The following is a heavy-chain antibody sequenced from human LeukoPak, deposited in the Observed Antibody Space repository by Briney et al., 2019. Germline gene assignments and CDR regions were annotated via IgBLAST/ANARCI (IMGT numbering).Heavy chain of an antibody. Sequence: GGSLRLSCAASGSTFSSYSMNWVRQAPGKGLEWVAHINQDGSEEHYMDSVKARFTISRDNAKNSLSLQMNSLRAEDTAVYYCVRDGGVSGYDLLDYWGQGTLVTVSS. V-gene: IGHV3-7*01. CDR2: INQDGSEE. CDR1: GSTFSSYS. D-gene: IGHD5-12*01. CDR3: VRDGGVSGYDLLDY. J-gene: IGHJ4*02.